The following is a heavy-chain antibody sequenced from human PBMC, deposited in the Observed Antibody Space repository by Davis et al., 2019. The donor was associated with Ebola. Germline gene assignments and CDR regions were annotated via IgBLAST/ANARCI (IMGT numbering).Heavy chain of an antibody. D-gene: IGHD6-13*01. J-gene: IGHJ4*02. Sequence: SETLSLTCAVYGGSFSGYYWSWIRQPPGKGLEWIGEINHSGSTNYNPSLKSRVTISVDTSKNQFSLKLSSVTAADTAVYYCARGSLSSSWYYWGQETLVTVSS. V-gene: IGHV4-34*01. CDR3: ARGSLSSSWYY. CDR1: GGSFSGYY. CDR2: INHSGST.